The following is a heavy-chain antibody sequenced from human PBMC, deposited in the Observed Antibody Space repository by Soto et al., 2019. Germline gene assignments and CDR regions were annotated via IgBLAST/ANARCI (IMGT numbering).Heavy chain of an antibody. D-gene: IGHD3-3*01. Sequence: PGGSLRLSCAASGFTFSSYWMSWVRQAPGKGLEWVANIKQDGSEKYYVDSVKGRFTISRDNAKNSLYLQMNSLRAEDTAVYYRARGHHYDFWSGYYSHWGQGTLVTVSS. J-gene: IGHJ4*02. CDR1: GFTFSSYW. CDR3: ARGHHYDFWSGYYSH. V-gene: IGHV3-7*03. CDR2: IKQDGSEK.